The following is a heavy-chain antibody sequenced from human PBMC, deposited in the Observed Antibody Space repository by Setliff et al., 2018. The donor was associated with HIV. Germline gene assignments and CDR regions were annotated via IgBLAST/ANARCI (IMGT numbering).Heavy chain of an antibody. J-gene: IGHJ4*02. CDR1: GGSISSGAYY. CDR3: AGARDDDILTGYYPHYFDY. V-gene: IGHV4-61*09. D-gene: IGHD3-9*01. CDR2: MYTTGST. Sequence: SETLSLTCTVSGGSISSGAYYWTWIRQPAGKGLDWIGHMYTTGSTNYNASLKSRVTMSVDTSKNQFSLSLRSVTAADTAVYYCAGARDDDILTGYYPHYFDYWGQGTLVTVSS.